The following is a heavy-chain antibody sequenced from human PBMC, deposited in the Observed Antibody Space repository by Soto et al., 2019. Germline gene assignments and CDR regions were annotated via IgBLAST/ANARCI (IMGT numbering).Heavy chain of an antibody. CDR3: ARDFGYRSGWPKN. D-gene: IGHD6-19*01. CDR2: IIPILGIA. Sequence: SVKVSCKASGGTFSSYTISRVRQAPGQGLERMGRIIPILGIANYAQKFQGRVTITADKSTSTAYMELSSLRSEDTAVYYCARDFGYRSGWPKNWGQGTLVTVSS. V-gene: IGHV1-69*04. J-gene: IGHJ4*02. CDR1: GGTFSSYT.